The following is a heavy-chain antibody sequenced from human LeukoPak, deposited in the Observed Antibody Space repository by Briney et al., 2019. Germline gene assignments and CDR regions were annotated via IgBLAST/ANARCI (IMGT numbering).Heavy chain of an antibody. CDR2: INARCDDT. Sequence: GGYLTLSGSGSAFTVNSNYMGWVRPAPGKGLVWGTAINARCDDTCDADSVKGRFTISRDNSKNPLKLQLNSLRAEDTAVYCCATHGDKSYHSPGFTVFAIWGQGTKVTVSS. J-gene: IGHJ3*02. V-gene: IGHV3-23*01. D-gene: IGHD3-16*02. CDR1: AFTVNSNY. CDR3: ATHGDKSYHSPGFTVFAI.